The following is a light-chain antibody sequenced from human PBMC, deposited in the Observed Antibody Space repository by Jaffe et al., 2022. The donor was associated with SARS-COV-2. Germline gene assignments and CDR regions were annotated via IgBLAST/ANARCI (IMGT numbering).Light chain of an antibody. V-gene: IGKV1-5*03. CDR2: KAS. Sequence: DIQMTQSPSTLSASVGDRVTITCRASQSISSWLAWYQQKPGKAPNLLIYKASSLESGVPSRFSGSGSGTEFTLTISSLQPGDFATYYCQQYNDYPRTFGQGTKVETK. J-gene: IGKJ1*01. CDR1: QSISSW. CDR3: QQYNDYPRT.